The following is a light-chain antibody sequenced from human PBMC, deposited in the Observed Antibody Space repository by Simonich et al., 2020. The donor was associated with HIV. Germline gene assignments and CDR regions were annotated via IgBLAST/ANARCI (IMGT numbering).Light chain of an antibody. V-gene: IGKV3-11*01. CDR1: QSVSSH. Sequence: ELVLTQSPATLSLSPGEKATLSCRASQSVSSHLAWYQQKPGQAPRLLIYDASNWPTGIPARFSGSGSGTDFTLTISSLEPEDFAVYYCQQSYSNPFTFGPGTKVDIK. J-gene: IGKJ3*01. CDR3: QQSYSNPFT. CDR2: DAS.